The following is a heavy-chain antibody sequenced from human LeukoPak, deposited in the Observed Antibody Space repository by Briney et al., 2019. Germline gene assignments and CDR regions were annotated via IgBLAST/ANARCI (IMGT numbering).Heavy chain of an antibody. V-gene: IGHV4-39*01. CDR2: IYYNGST. Sequence: SSETLSLTCTVSGGSISGSSYYWGWIRQPPGKGLEWTGSIYYNGSTYYHPSLKSRVTISVDTSKNQFSLKLSSVTAADTAVYYCARSRLWFGELPHLFDYWGQGTLVTVSS. CDR1: GGSISGSSYY. J-gene: IGHJ4*02. CDR3: ARSRLWFGELPHLFDY. D-gene: IGHD3-10*01.